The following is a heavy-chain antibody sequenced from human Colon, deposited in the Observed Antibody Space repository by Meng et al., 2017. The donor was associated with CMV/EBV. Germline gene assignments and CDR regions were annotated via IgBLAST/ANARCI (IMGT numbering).Heavy chain of an antibody. CDR2: IRFDGSQQ. Sequence: QVEVVESGRGVVQPGGSLRLSCVTSGFIFSHYSMQWVRQSPGKGLEWVAHIRFDGSQQFYVQSVKGRFTVSRHDPKNTLYLQMNDLRPEDTGVYYCATDHLWGMPNWGRGTLVTVS. CDR1: GFIFSHYS. D-gene: IGHD3-3*02. V-gene: IGHV3-30*02. CDR3: ATDHLWGMPN. J-gene: IGHJ4*02.